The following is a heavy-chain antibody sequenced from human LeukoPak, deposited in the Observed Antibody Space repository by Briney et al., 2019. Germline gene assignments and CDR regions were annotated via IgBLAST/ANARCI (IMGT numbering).Heavy chain of an antibody. V-gene: IGHV4-61*08. D-gene: IGHD5-24*01. CDR2: IYYSGST. CDR3: AARDPHYYYGMDV. Sequence: PSQTLSLTCAVSGGSISSGGYSWSWIRQPPGKGLEWIGYIYYSGSTNYNPSLKSRVTISVDTSKNQFSLKLSSVTAADTAVYYCAARDPHYYYGMDVWGQGTTVTVSS. CDR1: GGSISSGGYS. J-gene: IGHJ6*02.